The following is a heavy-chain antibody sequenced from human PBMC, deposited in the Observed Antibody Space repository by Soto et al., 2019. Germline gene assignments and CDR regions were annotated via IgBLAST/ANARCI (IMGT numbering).Heavy chain of an antibody. CDR3: ARRLYYDSSGFEGGGMDV. Sequence: PSGTLSLTCTDSGGSLSSISYYWGGLCQPPGKGLEWIGSIYYSASTYYNPSLKSRVTISVDTSKNQFSLKLSSVTAADTAVYCCARRLYYDSSGFEGGGMDVWGQGPTVT. CDR2: IYYSAST. CDR1: GGSLSSISYY. V-gene: IGHV4-39*01. D-gene: IGHD3-22*01. J-gene: IGHJ6*02.